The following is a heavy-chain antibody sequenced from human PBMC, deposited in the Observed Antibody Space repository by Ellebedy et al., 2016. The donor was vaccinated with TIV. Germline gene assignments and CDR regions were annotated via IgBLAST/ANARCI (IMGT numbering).Heavy chain of an antibody. V-gene: IGHV3-48*03. CDR1: GFTFSSYE. Sequence: GGSLRLSCAASGFTFSSYEMNWVRQAPGKGLEWVSYISSSGSTIYYADSVKGRFTISRDNAKNSLYLQMNSLRAEDTAVYYCARDFGTRWLQLFDYWGQGTLVTVSS. CDR2: ISSSGSTI. D-gene: IGHD5-24*01. J-gene: IGHJ4*02. CDR3: ARDFGTRWLQLFDY.